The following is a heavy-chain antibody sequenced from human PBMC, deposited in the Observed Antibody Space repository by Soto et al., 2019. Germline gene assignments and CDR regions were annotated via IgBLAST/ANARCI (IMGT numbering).Heavy chain of an antibody. CDR1: GNTFTNYY. CDR3: ARGGHVVVVTAAFDY. Sequence: GASVEVSCKASGNTFTNYYIHWVRQAPGQGLEWMGTINPSGGHTTYAQKFLGRVTMTRDTSTSTLYMELTSLRSEDTAVYYCARGGHVVVVTAAFDYWGQGTLVTVSS. V-gene: IGHV1-46*01. CDR2: INPSGGHT. D-gene: IGHD2-21*02. J-gene: IGHJ4*02.